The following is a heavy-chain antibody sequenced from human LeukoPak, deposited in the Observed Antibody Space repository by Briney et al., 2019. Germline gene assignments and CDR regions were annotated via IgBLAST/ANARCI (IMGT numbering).Heavy chain of an antibody. Sequence: ASVKVSCKAPGYTFTSYDINWVRQAPGQGLEWMGGIIPIFGTANYAQKFQGRVTITADESTSTAYMELSSLRSEDTAVYYCVRRIQLWNNWFDPWGQGTLVTVSS. CDR2: IIPIFGTA. J-gene: IGHJ5*02. V-gene: IGHV1-69*13. CDR3: VRRIQLWNNWFDP. CDR1: GYTFTSYD. D-gene: IGHD5-18*01.